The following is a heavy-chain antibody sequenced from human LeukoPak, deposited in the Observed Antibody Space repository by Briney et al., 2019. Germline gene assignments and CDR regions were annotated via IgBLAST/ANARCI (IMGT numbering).Heavy chain of an antibody. CDR1: GYIFKEVS. V-gene: IGHV1-24*01. CDR2: SDPENGKT. CDR3: AIDTVYYDPPSY. D-gene: IGHD3-16*01. Sequence: ASVKVSCKVAGYIFKEVSMHWVRQPPGKGLEWMGGSDPENGKTVYAQNFQGRVTMTEDTSTDIAYMELTSLTSDDTAIYYCAIDTVYYDPPSYWGQGTLVTVSS. J-gene: IGHJ4*01.